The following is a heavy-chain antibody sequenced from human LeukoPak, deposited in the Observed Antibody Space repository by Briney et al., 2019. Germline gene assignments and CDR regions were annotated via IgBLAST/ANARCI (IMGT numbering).Heavy chain of an antibody. D-gene: IGHD6-13*01. CDR2: ISGSGGST. V-gene: IGHV3-23*01. Sequence: GGSLRLCCAASGFTFSSYAMSWVRQAPAKGLEWVSAISGSGGSTYYADSVNGRFTISRDNSKNTLYLQMNSLRAEDTAVYYCAKDSKQLDFDYWCQGTLVTVSS. J-gene: IGHJ4*02. CDR1: GFTFSSYA. CDR3: AKDSKQLDFDY.